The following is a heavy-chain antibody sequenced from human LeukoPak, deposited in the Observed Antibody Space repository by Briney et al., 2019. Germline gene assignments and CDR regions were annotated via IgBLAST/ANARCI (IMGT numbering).Heavy chain of an antibody. CDR2: IFYGGST. D-gene: IGHD3-22*01. CDR1: GVSISRYY. CDR3: ARGITMIVDDAFDI. Sequence: SEALSLTCTVSGVSISRYYWSWIRQPPGKGLEWLGDIFYGGSTNYNPSLKSRVTISVDTSKNQFSLKLISVTAAETAVYYCARGITMIVDDAFDIWGQGTVVTVSS. J-gene: IGHJ3*02. V-gene: IGHV4-59*01.